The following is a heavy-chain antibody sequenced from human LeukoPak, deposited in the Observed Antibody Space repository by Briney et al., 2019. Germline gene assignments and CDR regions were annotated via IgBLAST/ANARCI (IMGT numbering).Heavy chain of an antibody. Sequence: ASVKVSCKASGYTFTGYYMHWVRQAPGQGLEWMGWINPNSGGTNYAQKFQGRVNMTRDTSISTAYMELSRLRSDETAVYYGARGGMLRFLEWLPYNWFDPWGQGTLVTVSS. V-gene: IGHV1-2*02. CDR1: GYTFTGYY. J-gene: IGHJ5*02. CDR2: INPNSGGT. D-gene: IGHD3-3*01. CDR3: ARGGMLRFLEWLPYNWFDP.